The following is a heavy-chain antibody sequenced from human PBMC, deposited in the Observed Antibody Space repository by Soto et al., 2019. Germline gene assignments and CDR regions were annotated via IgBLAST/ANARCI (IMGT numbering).Heavy chain of an antibody. D-gene: IGHD6-19*01. CDR1: GFTFSSYG. CDR2: IWHDGSNK. J-gene: IGHJ6*02. CDR3: ARGARVAGKSSYGRDV. Sequence: QVQLVESGGGVVQPGRSLRLSCAASGFTFSSYGMHWVRQAPGKGLEWVAVIWHDGSNKYYADSVKVRFTISRDNSKNTLYLQMHNLRGEYTAVYYGARGARVAGKSSYGRDVWGQGTTVTVSS. V-gene: IGHV3-33*01.